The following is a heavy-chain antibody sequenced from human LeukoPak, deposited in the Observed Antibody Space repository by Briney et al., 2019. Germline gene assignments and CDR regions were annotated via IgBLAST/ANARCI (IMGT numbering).Heavy chain of an antibody. D-gene: IGHD3-10*01. Sequence: SETLSLTCTVSGGSLSSYSWSWIRQPPGKGLEWIGYIYYSGRTVYNPSLKSRATISLDTSKNQFSLKLSSVTAADTAVYYCASDYGSGSYRFDFWGQGTLVSVSS. CDR2: IYYSGRT. J-gene: IGHJ4*02. CDR1: GGSLSSYS. V-gene: IGHV4-59*01. CDR3: ASDYGSGSYRFDF.